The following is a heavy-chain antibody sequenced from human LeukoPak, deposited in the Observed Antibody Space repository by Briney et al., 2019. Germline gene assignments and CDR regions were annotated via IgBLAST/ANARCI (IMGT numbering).Heavy chain of an antibody. V-gene: IGHV1-69*06. CDR3: ARGRGGKYCSGGSCYSYDYYYYYMDV. CDR1: VGTFSSYA. CDR2: IIPIFGTA. D-gene: IGHD2-15*01. Sequence: SVKVSCKASVGTFSSYAVSWVRQTPGQGLQWMGGIIPIFGTANYAQKFQGRVTITADKSTSTAYMELSSLRSEDTAVYYCARGRGGKYCSGGSCYSYDYYYYYMDVWGKGTTVTVSS. J-gene: IGHJ6*03.